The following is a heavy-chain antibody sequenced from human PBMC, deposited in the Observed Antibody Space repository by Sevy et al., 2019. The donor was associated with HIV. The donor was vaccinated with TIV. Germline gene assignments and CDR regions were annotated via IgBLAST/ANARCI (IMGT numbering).Heavy chain of an antibody. CDR1: GFTFSSYG. CDR2: MWFDGTNK. CDR3: VRELYTYGYPRFYPGGIDV. D-gene: IGHD5-18*01. J-gene: IGHJ6*02. V-gene: IGHV3-33*01. Sequence: GGSLRVSCAASGFTFSSYGMHWVRQAPGKGLEWVAVMWFDGTNKYYADSVKGRFTISRDNSKNTLYLQMNSLRAEDTAVYYCVRELYTYGYPRFYPGGIDVWGQGTTVTVSS.